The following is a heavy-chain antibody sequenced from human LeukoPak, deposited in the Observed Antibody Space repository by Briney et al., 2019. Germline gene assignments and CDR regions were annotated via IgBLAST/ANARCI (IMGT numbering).Heavy chain of an antibody. J-gene: IGHJ6*03. CDR3: ARRSPGSSSLFFYYMDV. Sequence: VQPGGSMRLSCAASGFTFSNHAMSWVRQAPGKGLEWVSVISSSGSSTFFADHVKGRFTISRDNAKNSLYLQINTLQAEDTAVYYCARRSPGSSSLFFYYMDVWGKGTTVTVSS. D-gene: IGHD1-26*01. V-gene: IGHV3-23*01. CDR2: ISSSGSST. CDR1: GFTFSNHA.